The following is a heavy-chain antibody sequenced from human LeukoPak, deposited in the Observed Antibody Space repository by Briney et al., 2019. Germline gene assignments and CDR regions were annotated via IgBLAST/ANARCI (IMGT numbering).Heavy chain of an antibody. D-gene: IGHD2-2*01. Sequence: GGSLRLSCSASGFTFRSYDMSWVRQAPGKGLEWVSTLSGSGDSTYYADSVKGRFTISRDNSKNTLFLQMNSMRAEDTAVYYCAKEVWSAMYYFDFWGQGTLVTVSS. CDR3: AKEVWSAMYYFDF. CDR2: LSGSGDST. V-gene: IGHV3-23*01. CDR1: GFTFRSYD. J-gene: IGHJ4*02.